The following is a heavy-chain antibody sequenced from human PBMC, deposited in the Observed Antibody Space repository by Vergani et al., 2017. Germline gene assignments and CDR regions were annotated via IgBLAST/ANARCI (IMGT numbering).Heavy chain of an antibody. CDR2: FDPEDGET. V-gene: IGHV1-24*01. D-gene: IGHD3-3*01. CDR1: GYTLTELS. Sequence: QVQLVQSGAEVKKPGASVKVSCKVSGYTLTELSMHWVRQAPGKGLEWMGGFDPEDGETIYAQKFQGRVTMTEDTSTDTAYMELSSLRSEDTAVYYCARGDYYDFWSGYYTRFYYYYGMDVWGQGTTVTVSS. J-gene: IGHJ6*02. CDR3: ARGDYYDFWSGYYTRFYYYYGMDV.